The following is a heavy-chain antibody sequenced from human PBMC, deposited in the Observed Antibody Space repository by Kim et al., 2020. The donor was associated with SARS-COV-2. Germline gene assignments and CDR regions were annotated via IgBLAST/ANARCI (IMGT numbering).Heavy chain of an antibody. CDR1: GDSVSSNSAA. D-gene: IGHD6-6*01. CDR3: ARGVAGSSSSGPSNDY. J-gene: IGHJ4*02. V-gene: IGHV6-1*01. Sequence: SQTLSLTCAISGDSVSSNSAAWNWIRQSPSRGLEWLGRTYYRSKWYNDYAVSVKSRITINPDTSKNQFSLQLNSVTPEDTAVYYCARGVAGSSSSGPSNDYWGQGTLVTVSS. CDR2: TYYRSKWYN.